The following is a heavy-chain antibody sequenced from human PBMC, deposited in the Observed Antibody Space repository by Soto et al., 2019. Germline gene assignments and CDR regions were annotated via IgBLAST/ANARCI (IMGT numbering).Heavy chain of an antibody. CDR2: ISSSSSYM. D-gene: IGHD4-17*01. Sequence: PGGSLRLSCAASGFTFSSYSMNWVRQAPGKGLEWVSSISSSSSYMYYADSVKGRFSISRDNAKNSLYLQMNSLRAEDTAVYYCLTVALFVFDGMDVWGQGTTVTVSS. J-gene: IGHJ6*02. V-gene: IGHV3-21*01. CDR1: GFTFSSYS. CDR3: LTVALFVFDGMDV.